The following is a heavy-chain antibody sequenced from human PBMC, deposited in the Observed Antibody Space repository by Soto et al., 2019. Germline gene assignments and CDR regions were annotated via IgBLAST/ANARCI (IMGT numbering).Heavy chain of an antibody. CDR2: LYSAGSGGTT. D-gene: IGHD1-20*01. V-gene: IGHV3-66*01. Sequence: EVQLGESGGGLVQPGGSLRLSCAASGFTVSNNYMSWVRQAPGKGLEWVSVLYSAGSGGTTYYSASVRGRFTISRDNSKNTPYLQMNSLRAEDTAVYYCARDRGNWDDGGAFFDYWGQGTLVTVSS. CDR1: GFTVSNNY. J-gene: IGHJ4*02. CDR3: ARDRGNWDDGGAFFDY.